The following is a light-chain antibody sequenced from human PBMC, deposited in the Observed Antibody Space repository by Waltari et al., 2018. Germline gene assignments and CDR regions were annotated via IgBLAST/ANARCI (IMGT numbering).Light chain of an antibody. J-gene: IGLJ2*01. CDR1: ISDVGGYGR. Sequence: QSALTQPASVSGSPGQSITISCPARISDVGGYGRVPWYQQPPDKAPKLMIYDFTNRPSGVSSRCSGSKSGNTASLTISGLQAEDEADYYCSSYTSNSVLFGGGTKLTVL. V-gene: IGLV2-14*03. CDR3: SSYTSNSVL. CDR2: DFT.